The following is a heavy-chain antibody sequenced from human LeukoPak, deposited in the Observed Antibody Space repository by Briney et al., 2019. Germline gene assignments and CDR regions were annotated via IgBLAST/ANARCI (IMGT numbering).Heavy chain of an antibody. Sequence: GGSLRLPCAASGFTFSNYNMNWVRQAPGKAMEWVSSITRSGTYIFYADSVKGRFTISRDNSKNSLYLQMDSLGPEDTAVYYCARDPYSGSYGNEYYYYMDVWGKGTTVTISS. CDR3: ARDPYSGSYGNEYYYYMDV. CDR2: ITRSGTYI. D-gene: IGHD1-26*01. V-gene: IGHV3-21*01. CDR1: GFTFSNYN. J-gene: IGHJ6*03.